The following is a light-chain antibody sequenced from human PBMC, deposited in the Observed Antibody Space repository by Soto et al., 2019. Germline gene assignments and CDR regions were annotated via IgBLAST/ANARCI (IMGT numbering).Light chain of an antibody. Sequence: QSALTQPPSASGSPGQSVTISCTGTSSDVGGYNYVSWYQQHPGKAPKLMIYEVSKRPSGVPDRFSGSKSGNTASLTVSGLQAEDEADYYCSEYAGSNGVFGGGTKLTVL. J-gene: IGLJ2*01. CDR3: SEYAGSNGV. CDR1: SSDVGGYNY. CDR2: EVS. V-gene: IGLV2-8*01.